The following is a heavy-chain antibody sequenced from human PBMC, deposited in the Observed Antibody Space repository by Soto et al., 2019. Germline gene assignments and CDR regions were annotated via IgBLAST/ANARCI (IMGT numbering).Heavy chain of an antibody. CDR2: IKQDGSDK. V-gene: IGHV3-7*01. J-gene: IGHJ4*02. CDR3: ARDLRGYSGYRGQQN. Sequence: GGSLRLSCAASGFTFSRYWMSWVRQAPGKGLEWVANIKQDGSDKYYVDSVEGRFTISRDNAKNSLYLQMTSLRAEDTAVYYCARDLRGYSGYRGQQNWGQGTLVTVSS. D-gene: IGHD5-12*01. CDR1: GFTFSRYW.